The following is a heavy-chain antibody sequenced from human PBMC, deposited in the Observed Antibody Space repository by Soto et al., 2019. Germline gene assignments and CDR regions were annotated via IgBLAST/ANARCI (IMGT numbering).Heavy chain of an antibody. CDR1: GYMFTSYG. CDR2: ISAYNGNT. J-gene: IGHJ5*02. D-gene: IGHD6-13*01. Sequence: ASVKVSCKASGYMFTSYGIGWVRQAPGQGLEWMGWISAYNGNTNYAQKLQGRVTMTTDTSTSTAYMELRSLRSDDTAVYYCARDDRAAAGIWFDPWGQGTLVTVSS. CDR3: ARDDRAAAGIWFDP. V-gene: IGHV1-18*01.